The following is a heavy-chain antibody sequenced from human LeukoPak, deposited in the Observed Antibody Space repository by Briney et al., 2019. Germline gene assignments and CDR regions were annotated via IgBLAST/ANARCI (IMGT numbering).Heavy chain of an antibody. D-gene: IGHD4-23*01. CDR1: GFTFSTYS. J-gene: IGHJ2*01. CDR3: ASGGTHLIYWYIDL. Sequence: KPGGSLRLSCAASGFTFSTYSMNRVRQAPGKGLEWVSSISSSSSYIYYADSVKGRFTVSRDNAKNSLYLQMNSLRAEDTAVYYCASGGTHLIYWYIDLWGRGTLVTVSS. V-gene: IGHV3-21*01. CDR2: ISSSSSYI.